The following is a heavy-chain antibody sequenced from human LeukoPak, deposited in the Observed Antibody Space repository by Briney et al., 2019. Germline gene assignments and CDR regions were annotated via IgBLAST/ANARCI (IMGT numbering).Heavy chain of an antibody. CDR1: GFTFSSYG. Sequence: GGSLRLSCAASGFTFSSYGMHWVRQAPGKGLEWVAVIPYDGSNKYYADSVKGRFTISRDNSKNTLYLQMNSLRAEDTAVYYCAKGTRGVIIPNFDYWGQGTLVTVSS. CDR3: AKGTRGVIIPNFDY. D-gene: IGHD3-10*01. CDR2: IPYDGSNK. V-gene: IGHV3-30*18. J-gene: IGHJ4*02.